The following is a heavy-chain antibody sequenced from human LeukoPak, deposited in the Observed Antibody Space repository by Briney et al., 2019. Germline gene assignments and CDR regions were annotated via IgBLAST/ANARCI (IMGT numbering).Heavy chain of an antibody. CDR1: GGTFNNSA. CDR2: IMPLFGTA. CDR3: ARDVHGDYGSGWFDP. D-gene: IGHD4-17*01. V-gene: IGHV1-69*05. J-gene: IGHJ5*02. Sequence: SVKVSCKTSGGTFNNSAISWVRQAPGQGLEWLGGIMPLFGTAGYAQKFQGRVTITKDESTRTVYLELTSLTSDDTAVYSCARDVHGDYGSGWFDPWGQGTLVSVSS.